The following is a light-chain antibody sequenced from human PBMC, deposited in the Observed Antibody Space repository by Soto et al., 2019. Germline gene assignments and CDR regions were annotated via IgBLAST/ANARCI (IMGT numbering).Light chain of an antibody. CDR3: HSYDSNIEV. J-gene: IGLJ3*02. CDR1: TGRVASNY. V-gene: IGLV6-57*01. Sequence: NFMLTQPHSVSESPGKTVTISCTRSTGRVASNYVQWYQQRPGRSPTLLIYEDDQRPSGVPDRFSGSIDSSSNSASLTISGLKTEDEADYYGHSYDSNIEVFGGGTKLTVL. CDR2: EDD.